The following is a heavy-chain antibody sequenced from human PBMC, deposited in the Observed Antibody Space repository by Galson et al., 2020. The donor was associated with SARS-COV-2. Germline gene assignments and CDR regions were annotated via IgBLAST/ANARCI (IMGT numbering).Heavy chain of an antibody. Sequence: GGSLRLSCAASGLTFSNTEMNWVRQAPGKGLEWLSYISMSGITIYYADSVKGRFTIFRDNAENSLYLQMNSLRAEDTGIYYCATGDVWFESWGQGTLVTVSS. CDR1: GLTFSNTE. J-gene: IGHJ5*01. D-gene: IGHD7-27*01. CDR2: ISMSGITI. CDR3: ATGDVWFES. V-gene: IGHV3-48*03.